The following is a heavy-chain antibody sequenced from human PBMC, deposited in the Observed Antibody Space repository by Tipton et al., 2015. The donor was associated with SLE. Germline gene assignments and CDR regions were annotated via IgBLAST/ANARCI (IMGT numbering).Heavy chain of an antibody. J-gene: IGHJ4*02. CDR2: VHSGGAT. D-gene: IGHD2-2*01. V-gene: IGHV3-23*03. Sequence: SLRLSCVASGFISSYAMSWVRQAPGRGLEWVAVVHSGGATYYADFVKGQFSISRDNSENTVYLQMNSLRREDTAVYFCAKVALFIPMFDSWGQGTLVTVSS. CDR3: AKVALFIPMFDS. CDR1: GFISSYA.